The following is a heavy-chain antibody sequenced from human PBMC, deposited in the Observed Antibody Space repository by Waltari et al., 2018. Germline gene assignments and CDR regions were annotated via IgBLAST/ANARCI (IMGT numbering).Heavy chain of an antibody. D-gene: IGHD6-19*01. CDR3: ARTEHSSGWYDY. CDR2: INPNRGGT. J-gene: IGHJ4*02. V-gene: IGHV1-2*04. Sequence: QVQLVQSGAEVKKPGASVKVSCKASGYTFTGYYMHWVRQAPGQGLEWMGWINPNRGGTNYAQKFQGWVTMTRDTSISTAYMELSRLRSDDTAVYYCARTEHSSGWYDYWGQGTLVTVSS. CDR1: GYTFTGYY.